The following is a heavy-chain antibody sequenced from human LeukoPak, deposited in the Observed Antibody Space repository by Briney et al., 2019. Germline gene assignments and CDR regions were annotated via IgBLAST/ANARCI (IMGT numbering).Heavy chain of an antibody. CDR2: INPNSGGT. Sequence: ASVTASGKASGYTFTGYYMHWVRQAPGQGLEWMGWINPNSGGTNYAQKFQGRVTMTRDTSISTAYMELSRLRSDDTAVYYCARAYVWGSYRYTAGIDYWGRGKLGTVSS. CDR3: ARAYVWGSYRYTAGIDY. D-gene: IGHD3-16*02. V-gene: IGHV1-2*02. CDR1: GYTFTGYY. J-gene: IGHJ4*03.